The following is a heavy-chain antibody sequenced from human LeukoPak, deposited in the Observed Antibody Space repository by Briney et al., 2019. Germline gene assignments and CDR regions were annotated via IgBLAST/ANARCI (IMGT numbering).Heavy chain of an antibody. V-gene: IGHV1-18*01. J-gene: IGHJ6*03. Sequence: EASVKVSCKASGYTFTSYGISWVRQAPGQGLEWMGWISTYNANTNYAQKLQGRVTMTTDTSTSTAYMELRSLRSDDTAVYYCARGPYYYYYMDVWGKGTTVTISS. CDR1: GYTFTSYG. CDR3: ARGPYYYYYMDV. CDR2: ISTYNANT.